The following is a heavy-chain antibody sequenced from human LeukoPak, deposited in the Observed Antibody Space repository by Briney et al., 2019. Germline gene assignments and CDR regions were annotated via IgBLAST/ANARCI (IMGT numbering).Heavy chain of an antibody. Sequence: GESLKISCKGSGYSFSSYWIGWVRQMPGKGLEWMGVIFPGDSDTRYSPSFQGQVTISADKSISTAYLQWSSLKASDTAMYYCASAYYYDSSGSPYYFDYWGQGTLVTVSS. CDR2: IFPGDSDT. V-gene: IGHV5-51*01. J-gene: IGHJ4*02. CDR3: ASAYYYDSSGSPYYFDY. D-gene: IGHD3-22*01. CDR1: GYSFSSYW.